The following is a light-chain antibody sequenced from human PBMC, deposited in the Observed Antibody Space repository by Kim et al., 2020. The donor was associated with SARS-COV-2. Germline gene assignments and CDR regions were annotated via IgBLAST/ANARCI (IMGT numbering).Light chain of an antibody. J-gene: IGLJ3*02. Sequence: ASGQTVRITCQGDSLSKYYATWYQQRPGQAPVIVVYDKNNRPSGIPDRFSGSSSGYTASLTIIGAQAEDEADYYCSSRDTRGYYWVFGGGTQLIVL. V-gene: IGLV3-19*01. CDR3: SSRDTRGYYWV. CDR1: SLSKYY. CDR2: DKN.